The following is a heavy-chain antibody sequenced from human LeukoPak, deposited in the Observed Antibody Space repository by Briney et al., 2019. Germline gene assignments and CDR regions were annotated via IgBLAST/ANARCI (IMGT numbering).Heavy chain of an antibody. CDR3: ARGMYYYDGSGDS. D-gene: IGHD3-22*01. Sequence: SQTLSLTCTVSGGSFSSYYWSWIRQPPGKGLEWIGYIYYSGSTNYNPSLKSRVTISINTSKNQFSLNLTSVTAADTAVYYCARGMYYYDGSGDSWGQGTLVTVSS. V-gene: IGHV4-59*08. CDR1: GGSFSSYY. J-gene: IGHJ4*02. CDR2: IYYSGST.